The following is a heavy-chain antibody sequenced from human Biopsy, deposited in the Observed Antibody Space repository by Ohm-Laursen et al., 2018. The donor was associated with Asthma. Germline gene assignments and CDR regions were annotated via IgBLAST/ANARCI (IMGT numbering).Heavy chain of an antibody. V-gene: IGHV4-31*03. D-gene: IGHD3-22*01. CDR2: IHHSGTS. J-gene: IGHJ4*02. CDR1: GDSITSGGCC. CDR3: ARIPRRSGSYFVDY. Sequence: SQTLSLTCTASGDSITSGGCCWNWIRQHPGKGLEWIGYIHHSGTSYFIPSLKSRVSFSRDTSKNQFSLRLSSVTAADAAMYYCARIPRRSGSYFVDYWGQGTLVTVSS.